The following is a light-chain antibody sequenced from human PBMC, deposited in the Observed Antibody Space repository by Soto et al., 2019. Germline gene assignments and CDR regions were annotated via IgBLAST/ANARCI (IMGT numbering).Light chain of an antibody. J-gene: IGKJ2*01. CDR1: QTISKY. Sequence: DIQMTQSPSSLSASVGDTISITCRSFQTISKYLNWYQQKPGKAPKLLIYAASNLQSGVPSRFSGGGSGTDFTLTISSLQPEDFATYHCQQSYTTPNTFGQGTKVDIK. V-gene: IGKV1-39*01. CDR2: AAS. CDR3: QQSYTTPNT.